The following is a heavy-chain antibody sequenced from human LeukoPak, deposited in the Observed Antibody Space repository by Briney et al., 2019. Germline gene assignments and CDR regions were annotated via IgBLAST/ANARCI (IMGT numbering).Heavy chain of an antibody. J-gene: IGHJ4*02. CDR2: INGYNGNT. D-gene: IGHD6-19*01. Sequence: GPSVKVSCKASAYTFTRNGISWVRQAPGQGLEWMGWINGYNGNTKYAQKLQGRVTMTTDTSTTTAYMELRSLRSDDTAVYYCAREGWGTYSSGPYYFDYWGQGTLITVSS. CDR1: AYTFTRNG. CDR3: AREGWGTYSSGPYYFDY. V-gene: IGHV1-18*04.